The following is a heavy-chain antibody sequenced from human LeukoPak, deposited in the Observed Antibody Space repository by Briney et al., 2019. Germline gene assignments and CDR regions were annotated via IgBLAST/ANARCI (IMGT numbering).Heavy chain of an antibody. CDR1: GGSFSGYY. V-gene: IGHV4-34*01. CDR2: INHSGST. Sequence: PSETLSLTCAVYGGSFSGYYWNWIRQPPGKGLEWIGEINHSGSTNYNPSLKSRVTFSVDTSKNQFSLQLRSMTTADTAVYYCVRGPYGASISKWFDPWGQGTQVIVSP. J-gene: IGHJ5*02. CDR3: VRGPYGASISKWFDP. D-gene: IGHD4/OR15-4a*01.